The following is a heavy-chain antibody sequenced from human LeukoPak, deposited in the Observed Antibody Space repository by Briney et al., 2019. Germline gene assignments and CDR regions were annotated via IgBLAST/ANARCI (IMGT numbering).Heavy chain of an antibody. CDR2: ISSSSSYI. D-gene: IGHD3-10*01. CDR1: GFTFSSYS. J-gene: IGHJ6*02. CDR3: ARDHMVRGPRWDYGMDV. V-gene: IGHV3-21*01. Sequence: GGSLRLSCAASGFTFSSYSMNWVRQAPGKGLEWVSSISSSSSYIYYADSVKGRFTISRDNAKNSLYLQMNSLRAEDTAVYYCARDHMVRGPRWDYGMDVWGQGTTVTVSS.